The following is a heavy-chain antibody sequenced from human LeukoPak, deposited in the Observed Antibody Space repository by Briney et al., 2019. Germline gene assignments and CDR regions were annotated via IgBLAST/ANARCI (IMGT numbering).Heavy chain of an antibody. CDR1: GYTFTGYY. Sequence: ASVKVSCKASGYTFTGYYLHWVRQAPGQGLEWMGWINPNSGGTNYAQKFQGRVTMTTDTSVSTAYMELSRLRSDDTAVYYCARSRYYYDTSGFYYPFSDAFDIWGQGTMVTVSS. D-gene: IGHD3-22*01. CDR3: ARSRYYYDTSGFYYPFSDAFDI. CDR2: INPNSGGT. V-gene: IGHV1-2*02. J-gene: IGHJ3*02.